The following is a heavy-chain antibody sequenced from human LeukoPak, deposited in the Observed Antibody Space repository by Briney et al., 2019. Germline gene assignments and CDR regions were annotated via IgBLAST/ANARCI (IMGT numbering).Heavy chain of an antibody. CDR3: ARAHSYDSSGYYKADALDI. V-gene: IGHV4-30-4*01. J-gene: IGHJ3*02. CDR1: GGSISSGDYY. Sequence: SETLSLTCTVSGGSISSGDYYWSWIRQPPGKGLEWIGYIYYSGSTYYNPSLKSRVTISVDTSKNQFSLKLSSVTAADTAVYYCARAHSYDSSGYYKADALDIWGQGTMVTVSS. CDR2: IYYSGST. D-gene: IGHD3-22*01.